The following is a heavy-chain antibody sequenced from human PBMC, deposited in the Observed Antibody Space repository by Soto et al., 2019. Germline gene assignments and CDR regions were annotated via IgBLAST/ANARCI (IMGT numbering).Heavy chain of an antibody. Sequence: GGSLRLSCAASGFTFSSYAMSWVRQAPGKGLEWVSAISGSGGSTYYADSVKGRFTISRDNSKNTLYLQMNSLRAEDTAVYYCAKDLHYYGSGSTPAFDYWGQGTLVTVSS. CDR2: ISGSGGST. D-gene: IGHD3-10*01. CDR3: AKDLHYYGSGSTPAFDY. V-gene: IGHV3-23*01. CDR1: GFTFSSYA. J-gene: IGHJ4*02.